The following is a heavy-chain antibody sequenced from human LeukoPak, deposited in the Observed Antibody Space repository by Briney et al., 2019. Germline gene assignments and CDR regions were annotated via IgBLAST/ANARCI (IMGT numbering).Heavy chain of an antibody. Sequence: GRSLRLSCAASGFTFSSYAMHWVRQAPGKGLEWVAVISYDGSNNYYADSVKGRFTISRDNSKNTLYLQMNSLRVEDTAVYYCARPTGWGARQVSYGMDVWGQGTTVTVSS. D-gene: IGHD1-26*01. CDR1: GFTFSSYA. J-gene: IGHJ6*02. V-gene: IGHV3-30-3*01. CDR3: ARPTGWGARQVSYGMDV. CDR2: ISYDGSNN.